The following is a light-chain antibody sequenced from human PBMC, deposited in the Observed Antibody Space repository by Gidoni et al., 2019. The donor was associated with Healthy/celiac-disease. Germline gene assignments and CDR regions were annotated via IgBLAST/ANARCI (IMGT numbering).Light chain of an antibody. Sequence: QSALTQPASESGSPGQSITISCTGTSSDVGSYNLVSWYQQHPGTAPKPLIYEGSKRPSGVSKRFSGSKSGNTASLTISGLQAEDEADYYCCSYAGSSLVVVGGGTKLTVL. CDR1: SSDVGSYNL. J-gene: IGLJ2*01. V-gene: IGLV2-23*01. CDR2: EGS. CDR3: CSYAGSSLVV.